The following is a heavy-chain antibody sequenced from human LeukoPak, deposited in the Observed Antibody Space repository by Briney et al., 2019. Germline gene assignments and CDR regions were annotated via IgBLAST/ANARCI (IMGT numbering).Heavy chain of an antibody. CDR3: ASGDTAMIH. V-gene: IGHV1-2*02. CDR2: INPNSGGT. Sequence: ASVKVSCKASGYTFTGYYMHWVRQAPGQGLEWMGWINPNSGGTNYAKKFQGRVTMTRDTSISTAYMKLSRLRSDDTAVYYCASGDTAMIHWGQGTLVTVSS. D-gene: IGHD5-18*01. CDR1: GYTFTGYY. J-gene: IGHJ4*02.